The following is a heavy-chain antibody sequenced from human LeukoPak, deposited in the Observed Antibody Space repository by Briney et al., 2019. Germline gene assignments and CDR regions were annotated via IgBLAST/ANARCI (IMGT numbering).Heavy chain of an antibody. CDR2: IYTSGST. D-gene: IGHD5-18*01. CDR1: GGSISSHY. Sequence: PSETLSLTCTVSGGSISSHYWSWIRQPPGKGLEWIGRIYTSGSTNYNPSLKSRVTMSVDTSKNQFSLKLSSVTAADTAVYYCARNALNSYGPGYYNWFDPWGQGTLVTVSS. V-gene: IGHV4-4*07. CDR3: ARNALNSYGPGYYNWFDP. J-gene: IGHJ5*02.